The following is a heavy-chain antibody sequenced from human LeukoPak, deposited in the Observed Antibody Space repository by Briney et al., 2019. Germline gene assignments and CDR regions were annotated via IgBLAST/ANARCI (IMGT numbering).Heavy chain of an antibody. J-gene: IGHJ1*01. CDR2: IYHSGST. V-gene: IGHV4-38-2*01. Sequence: PSETLSLTCAVSGYSISSGYYWGWIRQPPGKGLEWIGSIYHSGSTYYNPSLKGRVTISVDTSKNQFSLKLSSVTAADTAVYYCARLHAYCSSTSCLLFQHWGQGTLVTVSS. CDR3: ARLHAYCSSTSCLLFQH. CDR1: GYSISSGYY. D-gene: IGHD2-2*01.